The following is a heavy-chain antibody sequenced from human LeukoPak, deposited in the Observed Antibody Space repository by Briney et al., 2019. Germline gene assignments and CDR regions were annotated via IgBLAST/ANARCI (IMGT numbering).Heavy chain of an antibody. D-gene: IGHD4-11*01. CDR2: IYTSGST. CDR1: GGSISSGSYH. CDR3: ARGYDYSNYDAPSDY. J-gene: IGHJ4*02. Sequence: SETLSLTCTVSGGSISSGSYHWSWIRQPAGKGLEWIGRIYTSGSTNYNPSLKSRVTISVDTSKNQFSLKLSSVTAADTAVYYCARGYDYSNYDAPSDYWGQGTLVTVSS. V-gene: IGHV4-61*02.